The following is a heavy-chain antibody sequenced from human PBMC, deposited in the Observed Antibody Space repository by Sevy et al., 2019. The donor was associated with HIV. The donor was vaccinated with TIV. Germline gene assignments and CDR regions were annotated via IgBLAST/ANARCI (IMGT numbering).Heavy chain of an antibody. CDR2: ISTSSGFT. CDR1: GFSFSDYY. J-gene: IGHJ4*02. Sequence: GGSLRLSCTVSGFSFSDYYMSWIRQAPGKGLEWISYISTSSGFTDYEDSVKGRFTISRDNAKNSLYLQMNSLRAEDTAVYFCARVRYNYGQKYFDYWGQGTLVTVSS. V-gene: IGHV3-11*06. D-gene: IGHD5-18*01. CDR3: ARVRYNYGQKYFDY.